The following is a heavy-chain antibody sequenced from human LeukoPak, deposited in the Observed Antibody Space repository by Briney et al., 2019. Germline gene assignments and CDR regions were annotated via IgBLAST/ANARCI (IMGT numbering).Heavy chain of an antibody. J-gene: IGHJ6*02. CDR1: GGSISSGSYY. V-gene: IGHV4-61*02. CDR2: IYTSGST. Sequence: PSETLSLTCTVSGGSISSGSYYWSWIRQPAGKGLEWIGRIYTSGSTNYNPSLKSRVTISVDTSKNQFSLKLSSVTAADTAVYYCARGLGGSYYYYYGMDVWGQGTTVTVSS. D-gene: IGHD1-26*01. CDR3: ARGLGGSYYYYYGMDV.